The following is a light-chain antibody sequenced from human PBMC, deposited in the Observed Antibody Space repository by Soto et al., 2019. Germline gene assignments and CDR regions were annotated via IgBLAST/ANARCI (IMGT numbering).Light chain of an antibody. V-gene: IGKV3-11*01. J-gene: IGKJ4*01. Sequence: EIVLTQSPATLSLSPGERATLSCRASQSVSSYLAWYHQKPGQAPRLLIYDASNRATGIPARFSGSGSGTDFTLTVSSLEPEEFAVYYCQQRSSWLTFGGGTKVEIK. CDR3: QQRSSWLT. CDR1: QSVSSY. CDR2: DAS.